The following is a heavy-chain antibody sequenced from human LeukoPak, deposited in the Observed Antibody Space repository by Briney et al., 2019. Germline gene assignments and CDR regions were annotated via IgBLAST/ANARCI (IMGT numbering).Heavy chain of an antibody. J-gene: IGHJ4*02. D-gene: IGHD6-19*01. CDR3: ARHPKSSIAVAGMGDY. V-gene: IGHV5-51*01. CDR1: GYSFTSYW. CDR2: IYPGDSDT. Sequence: GESLKISCKGSGYSFTSYWIGWVRQMPGKGLEWMGIIYPGDSDTGYSPSFQGQVTISADKSISTAYLQWSSLKASDTAMYYCARHPKSSIAVAGMGDYWGQGTLVTVSS.